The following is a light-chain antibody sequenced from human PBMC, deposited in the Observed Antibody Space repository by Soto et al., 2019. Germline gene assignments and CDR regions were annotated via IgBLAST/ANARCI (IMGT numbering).Light chain of an antibody. CDR3: QQRHMWPIT. CDR2: DAY. V-gene: IGKV3-11*01. Sequence: IVMTQSTASMYVSPWERAKLCCRASQSFRGQLAWYQQKPGQAPRLLIYDAYNRATGIPPRFSGSGSGTDFTLTISSLEPEDSAVYYCQQRHMWPITFGQGTRPAIK. J-gene: IGKJ5*01. CDR1: QSFRGQ.